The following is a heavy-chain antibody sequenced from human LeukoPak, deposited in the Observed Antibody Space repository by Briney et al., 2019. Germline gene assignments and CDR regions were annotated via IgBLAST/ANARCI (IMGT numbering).Heavy chain of an antibody. CDR2: IPHSGKSD. Sequence: GGFLRLSCAAAGFSFSDYYMSWIRQAPGKGLGWVSYIPHSGKSDYYADSVKGRFTISRDNAKNSLYLQMNSWRAEDTAVYYCARDDIILGAANWGQGTLVTVSS. CDR1: GFSFSDYY. D-gene: IGHD1-26*01. CDR3: ARDDIILGAAN. V-gene: IGHV3-11*01. J-gene: IGHJ4*02.